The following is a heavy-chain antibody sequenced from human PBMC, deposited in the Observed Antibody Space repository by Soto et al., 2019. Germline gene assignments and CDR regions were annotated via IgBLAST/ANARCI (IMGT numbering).Heavy chain of an antibody. Sequence: SETLSLTCTVSGGSISSGGYSWTWIRQSPGKGLEWIGYTYQSGSAYYNPSLKSRVTISVDRSKNQFSLNLTSVTAADTAVYYCARDYYGMHVWGQGTTVTVSS. CDR1: GGSISSGGYS. CDR2: TYQSGSA. CDR3: ARDYYGMHV. V-gene: IGHV4-30-2*06. J-gene: IGHJ6*02.